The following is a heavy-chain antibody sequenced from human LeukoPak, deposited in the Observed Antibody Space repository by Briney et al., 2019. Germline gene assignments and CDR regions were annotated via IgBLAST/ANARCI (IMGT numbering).Heavy chain of an antibody. CDR3: ARNNPYYYDSSGVDAFDI. CDR2: IWYDGSNK. CDR1: GFTFSSYG. J-gene: IGHJ3*02. Sequence: GGSLRLSCAASGFTFSSYGMHWVRQAPGKGLEWVAVIWYDGSNKYYADSVKGRFTISRDNSKNTLYLQMNSLRAEDTAVYYCARNNPYYYDSSGVDAFDIWGQGTMVTVSS. D-gene: IGHD3-22*01. V-gene: IGHV3-33*01.